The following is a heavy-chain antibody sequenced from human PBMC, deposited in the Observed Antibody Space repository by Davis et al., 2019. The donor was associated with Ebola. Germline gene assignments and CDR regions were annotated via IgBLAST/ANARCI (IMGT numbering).Heavy chain of an antibody. CDR1: GFTFSSYV. CDR2: ININGGST. CDR3: ASSGRNDY. Sequence: GGSLRLSCAASGFTFSSYVMHWVRQAPGKAPEYVSGININGGSTFYANSVKGRFTISRDNSKNTLYFQMGSLRGEDTAVYYCASSGRNDYWGQGTLVTVSS. D-gene: IGHD2-15*01. V-gene: IGHV3-64*01. J-gene: IGHJ4*02.